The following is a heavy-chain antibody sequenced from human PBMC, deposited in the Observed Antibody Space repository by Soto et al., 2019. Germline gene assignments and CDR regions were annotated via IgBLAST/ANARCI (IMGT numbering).Heavy chain of an antibody. V-gene: IGHV1-18*01. CDR1: GYTFTRSG. Sequence: QVQLVQSGAEVKKPGASVKVSCKASGYTFTRSGISWARQAPGQGPEWMGWISSYNGDTNYAQTFQGRVTMTTDTSTSTAYMELRSLRSDDTAVYYCAREGMAPYYYYGMDIWGQGTPVTVSS. CDR3: AREGMAPYYYYGMDI. J-gene: IGHJ6*02. CDR2: ISSYNGDT.